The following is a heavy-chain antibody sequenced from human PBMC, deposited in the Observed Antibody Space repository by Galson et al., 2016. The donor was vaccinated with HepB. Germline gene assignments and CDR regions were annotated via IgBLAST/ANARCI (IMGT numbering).Heavy chain of an antibody. CDR1: GFTFSSYA. Sequence: SLRLSCAASGFTFSSYAMHWVRQAPGKGLEWVAVTSYDGSNKYYADSVKGRFTISRDNSKNTLYLQMNSLRAEDTAVYYCSRESCSSTTCYHGWNYWGQGILVTVSS. V-gene: IGHV3-30-3*01. CDR2: TSYDGSNK. J-gene: IGHJ4*02. D-gene: IGHD2-2*01. CDR3: SRESCSSTTCYHGWNY.